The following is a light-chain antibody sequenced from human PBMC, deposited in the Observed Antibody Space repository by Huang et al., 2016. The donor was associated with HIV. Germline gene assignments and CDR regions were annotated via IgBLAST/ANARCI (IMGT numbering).Light chain of an antibody. CDR1: QSVSTY. J-gene: IGKJ4*02. CDR3: QQRGNWPLT. V-gene: IGKV3-11*01. Sequence: EIVLTQSPATLSLSPGERATLSCRASQSVSTYPDWYQQKPGQAPRLLIYDASNRAPGSPARFRGSGSGADFTLTISSLEPEDFAVYYCQQRGNWPLTFGGGTKVEIK. CDR2: DAS.